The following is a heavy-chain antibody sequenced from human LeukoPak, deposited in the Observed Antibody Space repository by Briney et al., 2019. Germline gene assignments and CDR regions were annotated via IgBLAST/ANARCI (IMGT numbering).Heavy chain of an antibody. CDR3: AKPEYCSSTSCKPIGFDY. J-gene: IGHJ4*02. CDR2: ISGSGGST. Sequence: GGSLRLSCAASGFTFSSYAMSWVRQAPGKGLEWVSAISGSGGSTYYADSVKGRFTISRDNSKNTLYLQMNSLRAEDTAVCYCAKPEYCSSTSCKPIGFDYWGQGTLVTVSS. D-gene: IGHD2-2*01. V-gene: IGHV3-23*01. CDR1: GFTFSSYA.